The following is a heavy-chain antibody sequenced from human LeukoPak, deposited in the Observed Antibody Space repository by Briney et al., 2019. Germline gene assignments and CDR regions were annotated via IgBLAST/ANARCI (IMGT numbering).Heavy chain of an antibody. Sequence: GGSLRLSCAASGFTVISNYMSWVRQAPGKGLERVSVIYSGGSTNYADSVRGRFTISRDTSKNTLYLQMNSLRGEDTAVYYCARDLIPRRCAHGDSWGQGTLVTVSS. CDR1: GFTVISNY. J-gene: IGHJ1*01. CDR2: IYSGGST. D-gene: IGHD3-10*01. CDR3: ARDLIPRRCAHGDS. V-gene: IGHV3-66*01.